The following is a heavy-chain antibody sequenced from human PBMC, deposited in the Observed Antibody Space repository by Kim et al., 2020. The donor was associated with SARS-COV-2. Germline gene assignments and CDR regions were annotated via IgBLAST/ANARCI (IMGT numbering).Heavy chain of an antibody. CDR1: GFTFSSYG. V-gene: IGHV3-23*01. D-gene: IGHD3-22*01. Sequence: GGSLRLSCAASGFTFSSYGMSWVRQAPGKGLEWVSAISGSGDSTYFADSVKGRFTVSRDNSKNTLFLQMNTLRAEDTAVYYCAKHKGYDSSGYFDDWGQGNLVTVSS. CDR2: ISGSGDST. CDR3: AKHKGYDSSGYFDD. J-gene: IGHJ4*02.